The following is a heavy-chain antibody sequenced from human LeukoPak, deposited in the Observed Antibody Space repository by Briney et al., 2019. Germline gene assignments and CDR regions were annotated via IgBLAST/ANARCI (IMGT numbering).Heavy chain of an antibody. V-gene: IGHV3-33*01. CDR1: GLTFSSYG. CDR2: IWYDGSNK. J-gene: IGHJ4*02. Sequence: GRSLRLSCAASGLTFSSYGMHWVRQAPGKGLEWVAVIWYDGSNKYYADSVKGRFTISRDNSKNTLYLQMNSLRAEDTAVYYCARDIAYYFDYWGQGTLVTVSS. D-gene: IGHD3-16*02. CDR3: ARDIAYYFDY.